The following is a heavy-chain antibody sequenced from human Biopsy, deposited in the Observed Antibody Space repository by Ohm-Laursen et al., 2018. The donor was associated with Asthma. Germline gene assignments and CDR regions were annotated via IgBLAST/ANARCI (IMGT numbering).Heavy chain of an antibody. CDR1: GFTFDDYA. CDR2: ISWNSGSI. V-gene: IGHV3-9*01. J-gene: IGHJ4*02. Sequence: SLRLSCAASGFTFDDYAMHWVRQAPGKGLEWVSSISWNSGSIGYADSVKGRFTISRDNAKNSLYLQMNSLRAEDTAVYYCAREGIAVAHFDYWGQGTLVTVSS. D-gene: IGHD6-19*01. CDR3: AREGIAVAHFDY.